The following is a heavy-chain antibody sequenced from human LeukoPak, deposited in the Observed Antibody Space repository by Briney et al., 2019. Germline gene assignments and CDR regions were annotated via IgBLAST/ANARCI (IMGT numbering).Heavy chain of an antibody. V-gene: IGHV4-34*01. D-gene: IGHD3-22*01. CDR3: ARDRPYYDSSSEAFDI. J-gene: IGHJ3*02. Sequence: SETLSLTCAVYGGSFSGYYWSWIRQPPGKGLEWIGEINHSGSTNYNPSLKSRVTISVDMSKNQFSLKLSSVTAADTAVYFCARDRPYYDSSSEAFDIWGQGTMVTVSS. CDR2: INHSGST. CDR1: GGSFSGYY.